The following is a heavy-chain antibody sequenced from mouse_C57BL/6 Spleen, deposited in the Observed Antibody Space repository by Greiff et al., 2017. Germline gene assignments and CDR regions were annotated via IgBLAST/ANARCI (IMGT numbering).Heavy chain of an antibody. D-gene: IGHD1-1*01. Sequence: VQLQQSGAELAKPGASVKLSCKASGYTFTSYWMHWVKQRPGQGLEWIGYINPSSGYTKYNQKFKDKATLTADKSSSTAYMQLSSLTYEDSAVYYCANYYGSSSYYFDYWGQGTTLTVSS. CDR2: INPSSGYT. V-gene: IGHV1-7*01. J-gene: IGHJ2*01. CDR3: ANYYGSSSYYFDY. CDR1: GYTFTSYW.